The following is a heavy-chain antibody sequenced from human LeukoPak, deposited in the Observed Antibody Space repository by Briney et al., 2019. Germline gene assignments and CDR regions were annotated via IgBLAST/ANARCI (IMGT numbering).Heavy chain of an antibody. CDR3: AGAPNAYFFDY. CDR1: GASINSDY. Sequence: SETLSLTCTVSGASINSDYWSWFRQSAGKRLERIGRISATGTTNYNPSLKSRVTMSLDTSKNQFSLRVNSVTAADTAVYYCAGAPNAYFFDYWGQGALVTVSS. J-gene: IGHJ4*02. CDR2: ISATGTT. V-gene: IGHV4-4*07.